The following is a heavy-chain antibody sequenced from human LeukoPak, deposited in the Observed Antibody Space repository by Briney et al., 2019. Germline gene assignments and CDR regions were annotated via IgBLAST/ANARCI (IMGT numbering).Heavy chain of an antibody. J-gene: IGHJ6*02. CDR2: ISYDGSNK. Sequence: PGRSLRLSCAASGFTVSSYGMRWVRQAPGKGLEWVAVISYDGSNKYYADSVKGRFTISRDNSKNTLYLQMNSLRAEDTAVYYCAKDPQYYYDSSGYYYVRSNYYYGMDVWGQGTTVTVSS. V-gene: IGHV3-30*18. D-gene: IGHD3-22*01. CDR1: GFTVSSYG. CDR3: AKDPQYYYDSSGYYYVRSNYYYGMDV.